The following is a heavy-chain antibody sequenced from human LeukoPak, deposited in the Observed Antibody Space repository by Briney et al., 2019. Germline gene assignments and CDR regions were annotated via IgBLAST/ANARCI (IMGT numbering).Heavy chain of an antibody. CDR2: ISDSGGST. J-gene: IGHJ4*02. D-gene: IGHD3-10*01. CDR3: AKDSYGSGSYLFDY. V-gene: IGHV3-23*01. Sequence: GGSLRLSCAASGFTFSSYAMSWVRQAPGKGLEWVSAISDSGGSTYYADSVKGRFTISRDNSKNTLYLQMNSLRAEDTAVYYCAKDSYGSGSYLFDYWGQGTLVTVSS. CDR1: GFTFSSYA.